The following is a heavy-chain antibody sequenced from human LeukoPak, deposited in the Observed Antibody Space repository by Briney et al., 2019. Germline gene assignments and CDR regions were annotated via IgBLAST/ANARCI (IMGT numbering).Heavy chain of an antibody. V-gene: IGHV3-23*01. CDR3: ARHSEGPVNDAFDI. J-gene: IGHJ3*02. D-gene: IGHD2-2*01. CDR2: ISGSGGST. CDR1: GFSFSSYA. Sequence: GSLRLSCAASGFSFSSYAMSWVRQAPGKGLECDSAISGSGGSTYYADSVKGRFTISRDNSKNTLYLQMNSLRSEDTAVYYCARHSEGPVNDAFDIWGQGTKVTVSS.